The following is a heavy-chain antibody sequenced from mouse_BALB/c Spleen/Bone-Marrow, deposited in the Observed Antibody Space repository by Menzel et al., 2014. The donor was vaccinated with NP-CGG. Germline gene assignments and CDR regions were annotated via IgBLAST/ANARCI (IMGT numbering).Heavy chain of an antibody. CDR3: SLHDYDEKSAY. CDR2: IDPENGDT. Sequence: EVKLMESGAEFVRSGASVKLSCTASGFNIKDYYMHWVKQRPEQGLEWNGWIDPENGDTEYAPKFQGKATMTADTSSNTAYLQRSSLTSEDTAVYYCSLHDYDEKSAYWGQGTLVTVSA. V-gene: IGHV14-4*02. CDR1: GFNIKDYY. D-gene: IGHD2-4*01. J-gene: IGHJ3*01.